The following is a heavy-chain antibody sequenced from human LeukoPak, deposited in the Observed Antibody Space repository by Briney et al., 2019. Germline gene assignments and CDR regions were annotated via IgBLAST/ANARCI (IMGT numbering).Heavy chain of an antibody. Sequence: SETLSLTCAVSGYSISSGYYWGWIRQPPGKGLEWIGSIYHSGGTYYNPSLKSRVTISVDTSKNQFSLKLSSVTAADTAVYYCASSEYYDILTHSGAFDIWGQGTMVTVSS. CDR1: GYSISSGYY. CDR2: IYHSGGT. J-gene: IGHJ3*02. D-gene: IGHD3-9*01. V-gene: IGHV4-38-2*01. CDR3: ASSEYYDILTHSGAFDI.